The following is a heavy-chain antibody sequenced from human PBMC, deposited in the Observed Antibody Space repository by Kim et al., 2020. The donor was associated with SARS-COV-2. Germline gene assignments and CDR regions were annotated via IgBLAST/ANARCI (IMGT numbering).Heavy chain of an antibody. Sequence: SGKGRFTISRDNSKNTLYLQMNSLRAEDTAVYYCAKGGFLEWLLSDWFDPWGQGTLVTVSS. J-gene: IGHJ5*02. CDR3: AKGGFLEWLLSDWFDP. D-gene: IGHD3-3*01. V-gene: IGHV3-30*02.